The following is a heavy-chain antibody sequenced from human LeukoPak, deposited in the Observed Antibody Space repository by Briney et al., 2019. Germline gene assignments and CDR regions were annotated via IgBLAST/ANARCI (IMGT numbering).Heavy chain of an antibody. CDR3: ARDSLLTYYYDSSGYYYPEL. CDR2: IIPILGIA. D-gene: IGHD3-22*01. Sequence: SVKVSCKASGGTFSSYAISWVRQAPGQGLEWMGRIIPILGIANYAQKFQGRVTITADKSTSTAYMELGSLRSEDTAVYYCARDSLLTYYYDSSGYYYPELWGQGTLVTVSS. J-gene: IGHJ4*02. CDR1: GGTFSSYA. V-gene: IGHV1-69*04.